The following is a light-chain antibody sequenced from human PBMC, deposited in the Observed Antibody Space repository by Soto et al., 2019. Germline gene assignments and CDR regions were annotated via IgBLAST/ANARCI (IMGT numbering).Light chain of an antibody. Sequence: EILMTQSPATLSVSPGERATLFCRASQSVSSNLAWYQQKPGQAPRLLIYGASTRATGIPARFSGSGSGTEFTLTISSLQSEDFAVYYCQQYNNWPPYTFGQGTKLEIK. CDR2: GAS. CDR1: QSVSSN. V-gene: IGKV3-15*01. J-gene: IGKJ2*01. CDR3: QQYNNWPPYT.